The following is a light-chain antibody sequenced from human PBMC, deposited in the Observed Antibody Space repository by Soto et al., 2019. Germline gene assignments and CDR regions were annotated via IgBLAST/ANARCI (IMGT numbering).Light chain of an antibody. V-gene: IGLV3-1*01. Sequence: SYELTQPPSVSVSPGQTASITCSGDKLEDKYVSWYQQKSGQSPVLVIYQDSKRPSGIPERFSGSNSGNAATLTISGTQAMDEADYYCQAWDISTLVVFGGGTKLTVL. CDR3: QAWDISTLVV. CDR1: KLEDKY. CDR2: QDS. J-gene: IGLJ2*01.